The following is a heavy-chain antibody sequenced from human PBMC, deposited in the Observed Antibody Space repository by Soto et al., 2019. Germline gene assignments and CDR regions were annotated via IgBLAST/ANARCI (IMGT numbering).Heavy chain of an antibody. J-gene: IGHJ4*02. D-gene: IGHD1-20*01. CDR2: ISYNGVKK. CDR1: GFTFSSYA. V-gene: IGHV3-30-3*01. Sequence: PGGSLRLSCVGSGFTFSSYAVHWVRQAPGKGLEWVSVISYNGVKKYYADSVKGRSSISRDNSKNTVFLQMDSLRPEDTALYHCARSYNWQDSRETPPSADFDDWGQGTQVTVSS. CDR3: ARSYNWQDSRETPPSADFDD.